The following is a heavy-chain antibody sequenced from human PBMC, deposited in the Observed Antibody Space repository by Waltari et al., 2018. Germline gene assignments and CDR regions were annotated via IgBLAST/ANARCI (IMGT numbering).Heavy chain of an antibody. CDR3: AREDLYDSSGYSGLFDF. D-gene: IGHD3-22*01. Sequence: QVQLQESGPELVKASQPLSLTCNVSGASISSAGHSWTWLRQHPGKGLEWIGCIYYSGYTYSNPSLQSRLTISVDPSKNQFSLKLTSVTAADTAVYYCAREDLYDSSGYSGLFDFWGQGALVTVSS. J-gene: IGHJ4*02. V-gene: IGHV4-31*03. CDR1: GASISSAGHS. CDR2: IYYSGYT.